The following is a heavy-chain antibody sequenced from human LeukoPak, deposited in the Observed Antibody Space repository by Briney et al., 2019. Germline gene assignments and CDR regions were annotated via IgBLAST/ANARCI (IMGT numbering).Heavy chain of an antibody. V-gene: IGHV3-30*04. Sequence: GGSLRLSCAASGFTFSSYPMHWVRRAPGKGLEWVSLILSDGSNKYYADSVKDRFTISRDNSKNTLYLQMNSLRAEDTALYYCARDRGYSYGHNFDYWGQGTLVTVSS. D-gene: IGHD5-18*01. CDR1: GFTFSSYP. J-gene: IGHJ4*02. CDR2: ILSDGSNK. CDR3: ARDRGYSYGHNFDY.